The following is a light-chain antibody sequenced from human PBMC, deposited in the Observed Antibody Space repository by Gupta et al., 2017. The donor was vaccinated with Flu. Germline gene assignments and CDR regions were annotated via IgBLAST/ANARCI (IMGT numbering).Light chain of an antibody. J-gene: IGLJ2*01. Sequence: SYELTQPPSVSMSPGHTAKNTHSGDTLSNQYSYWYQQKPGQAPVLVIYKDTERPSGVPELFSGSSSGTTVTLTISGVQAEDEAAYYCQSADSTGTYVVFGGGTKLTVL. CDR3: QSADSTGTYVV. CDR2: KDT. CDR1: TLSNQY. V-gene: IGLV3-25*03.